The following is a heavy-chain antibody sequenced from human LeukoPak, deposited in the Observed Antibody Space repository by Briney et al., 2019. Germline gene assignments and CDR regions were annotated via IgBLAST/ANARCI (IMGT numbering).Heavy chain of an antibody. CDR3: ARRAIAVTGLDY. J-gene: IGHJ4*02. CDR1: GGSISSYY. V-gene: IGHV4-59*08. CDR2: IYYSGST. Sequence: SETLSLTCTVSGGSISSYYWSWIRQPPGKGLEWIGYIYYSGSTNYNPPLKSRVTISVDTSKNQFSLKLTSVTAADTAAYYCARRAIAVTGLDYWGQGTLVTVSS. D-gene: IGHD6-19*01.